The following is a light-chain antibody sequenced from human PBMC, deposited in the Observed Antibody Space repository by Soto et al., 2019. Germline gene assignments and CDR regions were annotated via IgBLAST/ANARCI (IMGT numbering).Light chain of an antibody. J-gene: IGLJ1*01. CDR1: SFGSKS. CDR2: DDI. CDR3: QVWDSNSDHLFV. V-gene: IGLV3-21*02. Sequence: SCDLTKPPYVSVSPGETANISCKGNSFGSKSVHWYQQRPGQAPLMVISDDINRPSGIPERFSGSTSGNTATLTISRVEAGDEADYSCQVWDSNSDHLFVFGSGTKVTV.